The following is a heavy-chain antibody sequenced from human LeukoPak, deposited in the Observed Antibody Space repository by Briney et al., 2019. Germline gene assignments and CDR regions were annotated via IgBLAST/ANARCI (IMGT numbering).Heavy chain of an antibody. CDR1: GFTFSRYG. Sequence: GGSLRLSCAASGFTFSRYGMYWVRQAPGKGLEWVAVISHDGTNKNYADSVKGRFTISRDNSKNTLDLQMNSLSAEDTAVYYCARDSPGYLAYDSWGQGTLVTVSS. D-gene: IGHD1-1*01. J-gene: IGHJ4*02. CDR3: ARDSPGYLAYDS. CDR2: ISHDGTNK. V-gene: IGHV3-30*03.